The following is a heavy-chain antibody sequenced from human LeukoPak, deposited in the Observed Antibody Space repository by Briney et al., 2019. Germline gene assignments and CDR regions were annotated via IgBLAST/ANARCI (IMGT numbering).Heavy chain of an antibody. CDR2: INHSGST. CDR3: ARVYSYGYVNY. J-gene: IGHJ4*02. CDR1: GGSFSGYY. D-gene: IGHD5-18*01. V-gene: IGHV4-34*01. Sequence: SETLSLTCAVYGGSFSGYYWSWIRQPPGKGLESIGEINHSGSTNYNPSLKSRVTISVDTSKNQFSLKLSSVTAADTAVYYCARVYSYGYVNYWGQGTLVTVSS.